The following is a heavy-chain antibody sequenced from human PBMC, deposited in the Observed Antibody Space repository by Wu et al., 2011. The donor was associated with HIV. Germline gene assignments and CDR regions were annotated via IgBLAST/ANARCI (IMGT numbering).Heavy chain of an antibody. V-gene: IGHV1-46*01. Sequence: QVQLVQSGAEVKKPGASVKVSCKASGYTFTGYYIHWVRQAPGQGLEWMGIINPNNGRATYAQKFQGRVTMTRDTSTSTVYMDLSSLRFEDTAVYYCARGLPGEWLPGSDWGQGNPSLRLL. CDR3: ARGLPGEWLPGSD. CDR1: GYTFTGYY. D-gene: IGHD3-10*01. CDR2: INPNNGRA. J-gene: IGHJ4*02.